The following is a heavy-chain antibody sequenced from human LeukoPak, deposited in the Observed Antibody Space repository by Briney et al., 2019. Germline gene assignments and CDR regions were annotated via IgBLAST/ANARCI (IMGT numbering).Heavy chain of an antibody. CDR1: GYTFTNYY. D-gene: IGHD5-18*01. CDR2: INPSGGST. Sequence: ASVKVSCKASGYTFTNYYMRWVRQAPGQGLEWMGIINPSGGSTSYAQRFQGRVTMTRDTSTSTVYMELSSLRSEDTAVYYCAREIGPIQLHLWGSAFDYWGQGTLVTVSS. J-gene: IGHJ4*02. V-gene: IGHV1-46*01. CDR3: AREIGPIQLHLWGSAFDY.